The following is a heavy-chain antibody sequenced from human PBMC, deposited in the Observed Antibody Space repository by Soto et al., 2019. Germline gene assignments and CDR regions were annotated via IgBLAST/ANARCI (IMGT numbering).Heavy chain of an antibody. J-gene: IGHJ4*02. Sequence: ETLSLTCAVSGGSVTRNNYDWGWIRQPPGKGLEWIGTLYHSGSSNYSPSLRSRVTISVDTSKNQFSLRLNSMTAADTAIYYCARQESEWYQRPFDYWGPGTLVTVSS. D-gene: IGHD2-2*01. V-gene: IGHV4-39*01. CDR3: ARQESEWYQRPFDY. CDR1: GGSVTRNNYD. CDR2: LYHSGSS.